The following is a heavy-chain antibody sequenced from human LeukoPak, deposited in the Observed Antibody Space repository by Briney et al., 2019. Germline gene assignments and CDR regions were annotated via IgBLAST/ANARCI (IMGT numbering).Heavy chain of an antibody. CDR2: ITNSGNSK. CDR1: EFTFSSYS. J-gene: IGHJ4*02. D-gene: IGHD5-18*01. V-gene: IGHV3-48*01. Sequence: GGSLRLSCAASEFTFSSYSMNWVRQAPGKGLEWVSYITNSGNSKSYADSVKGRFTISRDNTKNSLYLQMNGLRAEDTAVYYCARSTGKHGYSYGYGGHFDCWGQGTLVTVSS. CDR3: ARSTGKHGYSYGYGGHFDC.